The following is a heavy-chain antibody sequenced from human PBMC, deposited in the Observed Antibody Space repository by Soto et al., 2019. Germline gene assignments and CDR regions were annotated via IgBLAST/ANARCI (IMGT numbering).Heavy chain of an antibody. CDR2: IIPIFGTA. J-gene: IGHJ5*02. Sequence: QVQLVQSGAEVKKPGSSVKVSCKASGGTFSSYAISWVRQAPGQGLEWMGGIIPIFGTANYAQKFQGRVTITADESTSTGYMERSSRRSEDTAVYYCAREGSGSYFLPGLGFDRWGQGTLVTVSS. CDR3: AREGSGSYFLPGLGFDR. V-gene: IGHV1-69*01. CDR1: GGTFSSYA. D-gene: IGHD1-26*01.